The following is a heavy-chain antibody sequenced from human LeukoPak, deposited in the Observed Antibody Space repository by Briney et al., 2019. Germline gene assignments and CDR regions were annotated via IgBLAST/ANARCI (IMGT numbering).Heavy chain of an antibody. CDR1: GFIFSKAW. CDR3: TTDMTVTANYYYYYMDV. CDR2: IKSKTDGGTT. D-gene: IGHD2-21*02. J-gene: IGHJ6*03. Sequence: GGSLRLSCAASGFIFSKAWMSWVRQAPGKGLEWVGRIKSKTDGGTTDYAAPVKGRFTISRDDSKNTLSLQMNSLKTEDTAVYYCTTDMTVTANYYYYYMDVWGKGTTVTVSS. V-gene: IGHV3-15*01.